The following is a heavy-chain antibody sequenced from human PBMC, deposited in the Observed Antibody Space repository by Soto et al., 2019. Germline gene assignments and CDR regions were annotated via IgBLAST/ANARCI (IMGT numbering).Heavy chain of an antibody. D-gene: IGHD3-10*01. J-gene: IGHJ6*02. V-gene: IGHV4-34*01. CDR3: ARGSRASGSYYGYGMDV. CDR2: INHSGST. CDR1: GGSFSGYY. Sequence: QVQLQQWGAGLLKPSETLSLTCAVYGGSFSGYYWSWIRQPPGKGLEWIGEINHSGSTNYNPSLKSRINISVDTSKNQFSLKLSSVTAAYTAVYYCARGSRASGSYYGYGMDVCGQGTTVTVSS.